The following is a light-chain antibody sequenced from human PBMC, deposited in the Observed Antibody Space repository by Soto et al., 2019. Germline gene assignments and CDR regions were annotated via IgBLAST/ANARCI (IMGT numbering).Light chain of an antibody. V-gene: IGKV1-5*03. CDR1: HSISVW. Sequence: DIQMTQSPSTLSASVGDRVTITCRASHSISVWLAWYQQKPGKAPNLLIYKASTLQSGVPSRFSGSGSGTEFTLTISSLQPDDFATYYCQQYHTWLTFGGGTKVEIK. J-gene: IGKJ4*01. CDR3: QQYHTWLT. CDR2: KAS.